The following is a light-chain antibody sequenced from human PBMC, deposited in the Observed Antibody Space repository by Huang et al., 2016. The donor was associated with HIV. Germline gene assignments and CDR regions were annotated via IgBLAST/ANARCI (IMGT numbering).Light chain of an antibody. CDR2: GAS. J-gene: IGKJ1*01. Sequence: EIVLTQSPGTLSLSPGERATLSCRASQSVSSSSLAWYQQKPGQAPRLLIYGASRRATGIPDRFSGSGSGTDFTLTISRLGPEDFAMYYCQQYGSSPRTFGQGTKVGIK. CDR3: QQYGSSPRT. V-gene: IGKV3-20*01. CDR1: QSVSSSS.